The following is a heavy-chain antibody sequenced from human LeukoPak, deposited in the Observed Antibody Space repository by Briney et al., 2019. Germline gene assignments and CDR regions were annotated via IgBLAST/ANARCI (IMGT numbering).Heavy chain of an antibody. V-gene: IGHV3-33*01. D-gene: IGHD6-13*01. CDR3: ARDSARRGRSSSLDY. CDR2: IWYDGSNK. CDR1: GFTFSSYG. Sequence: GGSLRLSCAASGFTFSSYGMHWVRQAPGKGLEWVAVIWYDGSNKYYADSVKGRFTISRDNSKNTLYLQMNSLRAEDTAVYYCARDSARRGRSSSLDYWGQGTLVTVSS. J-gene: IGHJ4*02.